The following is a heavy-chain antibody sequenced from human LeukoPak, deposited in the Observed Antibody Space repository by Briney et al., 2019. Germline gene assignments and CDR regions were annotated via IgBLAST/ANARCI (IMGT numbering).Heavy chain of an antibody. CDR1: GGSISSSSYY. CDR2: IYYSGST. J-gene: IGHJ3*02. V-gene: IGHV4-39*01. D-gene: IGHD3-9*01. Sequence: SETLSLTCTVSGGSISSSSYYWGWIRQPPGKGLEWIGSIYYSGSTYYYPSLKSRLTLSVDTSKNPFSLKLSSVTAADTAVYYCARPYYDILTGYYTNAFDIWGQGTMVTVSS. CDR3: ARPYYDILTGYYTNAFDI.